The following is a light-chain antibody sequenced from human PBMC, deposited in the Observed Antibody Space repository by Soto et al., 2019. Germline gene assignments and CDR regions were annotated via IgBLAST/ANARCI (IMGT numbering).Light chain of an antibody. J-gene: IGLJ2*01. V-gene: IGLV2-14*01. CDR1: SSDVVTYKY. CDR3: CSYAGSTTRVV. CDR2: EVS. Sequence: QSALTQPASVSGSPGQSFAISCTGTSSDVVTYKYVSWYQQHPGKAPKLMIYEVSIRPSGVSDRFSGSKSGNTASLTISGLRPEDEAYYYCCSYAGSTTRVVFGGGTKLTVL.